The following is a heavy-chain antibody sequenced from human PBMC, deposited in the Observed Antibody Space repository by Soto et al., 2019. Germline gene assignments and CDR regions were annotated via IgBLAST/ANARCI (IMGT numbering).Heavy chain of an antibody. J-gene: IGHJ6*02. D-gene: IGHD2-2*01. CDR3: ARESVRYQLLSANMDV. V-gene: IGHV3-33*01. CDR1: GFTFSSYG. Sequence: QVQLVESGGGVVQPGRSLRLSCAASGFTFSSYGMHWVRQAPGKGLEWVAVIWYDGSNKYYADSVKGRFTISRDNSKNTLYLQMNSLRAEDTAVYYCARESVRYQLLSANMDVWGQGTTVTVSS. CDR2: IWYDGSNK.